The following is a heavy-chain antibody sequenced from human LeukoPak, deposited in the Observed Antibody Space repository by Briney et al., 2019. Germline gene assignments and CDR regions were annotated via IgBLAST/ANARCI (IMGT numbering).Heavy chain of an antibody. V-gene: IGHV3-74*01. CDR3: ARDYGEGGYYFDY. CDR1: GFTFSTYW. J-gene: IGHJ4*02. Sequence: GGSLRLSCAASGFTFSTYWMNWVRQAPGKGLVWLSRISSDGSSTNYADSVKGRFTISRDNAKNTLYLQMNSLRAEDTAVYYCARDYGEGGYYFDYWGQGTLVTVSS. CDR2: ISSDGSST. D-gene: IGHD4-17*01.